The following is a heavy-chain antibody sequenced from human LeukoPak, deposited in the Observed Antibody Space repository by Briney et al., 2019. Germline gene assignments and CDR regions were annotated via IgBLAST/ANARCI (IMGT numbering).Heavy chain of an antibody. CDR3: TGLRLGELSFDY. D-gene: IGHD3-16*02. CDR1: GGSISSSNYY. V-gene: IGHV4-39*07. J-gene: IGHJ4*02. CDR2: MFYSGST. Sequence: SETLSLTCTVSGGSISSSNYYWGWVRQAPGKGLEWIGSMFYSGSTYHNPSLKSRVTISVDPSKNQFSLKLSSLTAADTAVYYCTGLRLGELSFDYWGQGTLVTVSS.